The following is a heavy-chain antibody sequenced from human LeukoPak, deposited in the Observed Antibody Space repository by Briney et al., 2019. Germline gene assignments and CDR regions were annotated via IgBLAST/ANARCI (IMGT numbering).Heavy chain of an antibody. CDR3: AREGTLTSYYDFWSGTYYFDY. CDR2: INAGNGNT. CDR1: GYTFTSYA. J-gene: IGHJ4*02. V-gene: IGHV1-3*01. D-gene: IGHD3-3*01. Sequence: ASVKVSCKASGYTFTSYAMHWVRKAPGQRLEWMGWINAGNGNTKYSQKFQGRVTITRDTSASTAYMELSSLRSEDTAVYYCAREGTLTSYYDFWSGTYYFDYWGQGTLVTVSS.